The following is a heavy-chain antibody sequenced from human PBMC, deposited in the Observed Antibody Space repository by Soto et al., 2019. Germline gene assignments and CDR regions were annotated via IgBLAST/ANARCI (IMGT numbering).Heavy chain of an antibody. Sequence: SETLSLTCTVSGASISVHSYYWGWIRQPPGKGLEWIGSINYSGSTYYNPSLKSRVTISADTSKNQFSLKLRSVTAADTAVYYCARARFAVAGKGGCFDPWGQETLVTVSS. D-gene: IGHD6-19*01. CDR3: ARARFAVAGKGGCFDP. V-gene: IGHV4-39*01. CDR1: GASISVHSYY. CDR2: INYSGST. J-gene: IGHJ5*02.